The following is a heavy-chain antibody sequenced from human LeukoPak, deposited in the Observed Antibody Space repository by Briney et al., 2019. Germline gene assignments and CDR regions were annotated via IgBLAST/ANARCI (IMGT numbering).Heavy chain of an antibody. J-gene: IGHJ5*02. CDR3: ARDHYRKLAAAIWFDP. Sequence: SQTLSLTCTVSGGSISSGSYYWNWIRQPAGKGLEWIGRIYTSGSTNYNPSLKSRVTISVDTSKNQFSLKLSSVTAADTAVYYCARDHYRKLAAAIWFDPWGQGTLVTVSS. D-gene: IGHD6-13*01. CDR1: GGSISSGSYY. CDR2: IYTSGST. V-gene: IGHV4-61*02.